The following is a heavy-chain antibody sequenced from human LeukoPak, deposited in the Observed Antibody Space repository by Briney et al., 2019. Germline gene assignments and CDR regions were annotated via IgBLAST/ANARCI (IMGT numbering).Heavy chain of an antibody. CDR1: GFSFSSYA. Sequence: PGGSLRLSCTVSGFSFSSYAVYWVRQAPGKGLEYVSAISSSGDKTYYATSVKGRFTISRDNSKNTLYLQMGSLRDEDMPVYYGAGSLRAGYGLLDAGGEGTQAAVSS. CDR2: ISSSGDKT. V-gene: IGHV3-64*01. J-gene: IGHJ5*02. CDR3: AGSLRAGYGLLDA. D-gene: IGHD5-18*01.